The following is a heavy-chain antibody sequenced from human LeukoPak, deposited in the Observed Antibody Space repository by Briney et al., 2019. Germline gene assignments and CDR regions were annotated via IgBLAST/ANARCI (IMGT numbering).Heavy chain of an antibody. J-gene: IGHJ4*02. CDR1: GGSISSYD. Sequence: SETLSLTCTVSGGSISSYDLSWIRQPPGKGLEWIGYIYYSGSTNYNPSLKSRVTISVDTSKNQFSLTLSSVTAADTAVYYCASALGKQWLDYWGKGTLVTVSS. CDR2: IYYSGST. D-gene: IGHD6-19*01. CDR3: ASALGKQWLDY. V-gene: IGHV4-59*01.